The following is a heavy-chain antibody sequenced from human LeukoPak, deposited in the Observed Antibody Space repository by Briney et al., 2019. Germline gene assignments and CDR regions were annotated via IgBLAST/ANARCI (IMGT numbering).Heavy chain of an antibody. D-gene: IGHD3-10*01. Sequence: KTSETLSLTCTVSGGSFTGISNYWTWLRQPPGKELEWIGKIYKTGHADYNPSLKSRVTLSVDTTNNQFSLRLTSVTAADTAVYYCARGLHYVDVWGKGITVSVSS. CDR2: IYKTGHA. J-gene: IGHJ6*04. V-gene: IGHV4-39*02. CDR3: ARGLHYVDV. CDR1: GGSFTGISNY.